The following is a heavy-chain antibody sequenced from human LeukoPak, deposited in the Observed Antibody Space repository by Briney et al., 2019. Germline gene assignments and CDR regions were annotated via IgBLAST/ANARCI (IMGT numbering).Heavy chain of an antibody. CDR1: GGSISSSNW. Sequence: SETLTLTCAVSGGSISSSNWWSWVRQPPGKGLEWIGEIFHSGNTNYNPSLKSRVTISVDKSKNQFSLKLSSVTAADTAVYYCARDASPDYGDYVRYFDYWGQGTLVTVSS. CDR2: IFHSGNT. D-gene: IGHD4-17*01. J-gene: IGHJ4*02. CDR3: ARDASPDYGDYVRYFDY. V-gene: IGHV4-4*02.